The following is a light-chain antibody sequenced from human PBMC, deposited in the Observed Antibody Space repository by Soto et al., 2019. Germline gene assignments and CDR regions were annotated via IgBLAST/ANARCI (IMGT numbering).Light chain of an antibody. CDR1: SSDVGRYDY. Sequence: QSALTQPRSVSGSPGQSVTISCTGTSSDVGRYDYVSWYQQYPGEAPKLIIYDVTERPSGVPDRFSGSKSGNTASLTISGLRAEDEADYYCSSYTSSSTLVFGTGTKVTVL. CDR2: DVT. V-gene: IGLV2-11*01. CDR3: SSYTSSSTLV. J-gene: IGLJ1*01.